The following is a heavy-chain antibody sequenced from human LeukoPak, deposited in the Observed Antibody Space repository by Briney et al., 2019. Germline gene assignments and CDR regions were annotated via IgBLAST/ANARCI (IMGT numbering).Heavy chain of an antibody. CDR2: IRYDGSNK. J-gene: IGHJ4*02. V-gene: IGHV3-30*02. Sequence: PGGSLRLSCAASGFTFSSYGMHWVRQAPGKGLEWVAFIRYDGSNKYYADSVKGRFTISRDNSMNTLYLQMNSLRAEDTAVYYCAKKSVPNTPPTFDYWGQGTLVTVSS. CDR1: GFTFSSYG. D-gene: IGHD2-2*02. CDR3: AKKSVPNTPPTFDY.